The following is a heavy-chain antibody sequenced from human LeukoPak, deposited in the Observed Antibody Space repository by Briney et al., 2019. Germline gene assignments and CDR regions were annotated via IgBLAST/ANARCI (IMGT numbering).Heavy chain of an antibody. V-gene: IGHV3-23*01. CDR2: ISGSGGST. D-gene: IGHD3-10*01. J-gene: IGHJ4*02. CDR1: GFTFSSYA. Sequence: GGSLRLSCAASGFTFSSYAMSWVRQAPGKGLEWVSAISGSGGSTYYADSVKGRFTISRDNSNNTLYLQMNSLRAEDTAVYYCAKCDTLDYYGSGSCKGNDDWGQGTLVSVPS. CDR3: AKCDTLDYYGSGSCKGNDD.